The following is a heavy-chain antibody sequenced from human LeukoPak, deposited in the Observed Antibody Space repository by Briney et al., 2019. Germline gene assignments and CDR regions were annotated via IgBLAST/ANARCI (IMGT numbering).Heavy chain of an antibody. V-gene: IGHV3-23*01. Sequence: GGSLRLSCAASGFTFSSYAMSWVRQAPGKRMEWVSVITGNGANTYYADSVKGRFTISRDNSKNTVYLQMNSLRAEDTAVYYCAKGTEAYCSDAICYPFDYWGQGTLVTVSS. CDR3: AKGTEAYCSDAICYPFDY. J-gene: IGHJ4*02. CDR2: ITGNGANT. CDR1: GFTFSSYA. D-gene: IGHD2-15*01.